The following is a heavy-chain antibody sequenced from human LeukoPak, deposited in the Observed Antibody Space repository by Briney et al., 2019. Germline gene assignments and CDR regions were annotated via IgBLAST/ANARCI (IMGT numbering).Heavy chain of an antibody. D-gene: IGHD3-16*02. V-gene: IGHV1-69*02. J-gene: IGHJ5*02. CDR2: IIPILGIA. Sequence: ASVKVSCKASGGTFSSYTISWVRQAPGQGLEWMGRIIPILGIANYAQKFQGRVTITADKSTSTAYMELSSPRSEDTAVYYCARMDRLSATPTTDWFDPWGQGTLVTVSS. CDR3: ARMDRLSATPTTDWFDP. CDR1: GGTFSSYT.